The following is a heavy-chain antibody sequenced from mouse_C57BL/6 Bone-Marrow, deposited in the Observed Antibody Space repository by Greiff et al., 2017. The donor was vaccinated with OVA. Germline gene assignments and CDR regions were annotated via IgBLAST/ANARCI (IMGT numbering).Heavy chain of an antibody. J-gene: IGHJ1*03. CDR3: ARARYWYFDV. Sequence: QVQLKQPGAELVMPGASVKLSCKASGYTFTSYWMHWVQQRPGQGLEWIGEIDPSDSYTNYNQKFNGKSTLTVAKSSSTAYMQLSSRTSEASAVYCCARARYWYFDVWGTGTTVTVSS. CDR2: IDPSDSYT. V-gene: IGHV1-69*01. CDR1: GYTFTSYW.